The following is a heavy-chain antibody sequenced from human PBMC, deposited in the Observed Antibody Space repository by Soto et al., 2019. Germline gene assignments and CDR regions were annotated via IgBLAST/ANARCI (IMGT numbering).Heavy chain of an antibody. CDR2: ISWDGGST. V-gene: IGHV3-43*01. CDR3: AKDRHSYDILTGYPDV. D-gene: IGHD3-9*01. Sequence: EVQLVESGGVVVQPGGSLRLSCAASGFTFDGYTMHWVRQAPGKGLEWVSLISWDGGSTYYADSVKGRFTISRDNSKNSLYLQMNSLRTEDTALYYCAKDRHSYDILTGYPDVWGQGTTVTVSS. J-gene: IGHJ6*02. CDR1: GFTFDGYT.